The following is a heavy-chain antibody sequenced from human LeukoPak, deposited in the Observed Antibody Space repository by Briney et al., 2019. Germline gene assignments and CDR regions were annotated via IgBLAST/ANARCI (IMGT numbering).Heavy chain of an antibody. CDR2: INWNGGST. Sequence: GGSLRLSCAASGFSFDDYGMSWVRQAPGKGLEWVSGINWNGGSTGYADSVKGRFTISRDNAKNSLFLQMNSLRVEDTAVYYCARDQYTSAWKYYFDSWGQGTLVTVSS. V-gene: IGHV3-20*04. J-gene: IGHJ4*02. D-gene: IGHD6-19*01. CDR1: GFSFDDYG. CDR3: ARDQYTSAWKYYFDS.